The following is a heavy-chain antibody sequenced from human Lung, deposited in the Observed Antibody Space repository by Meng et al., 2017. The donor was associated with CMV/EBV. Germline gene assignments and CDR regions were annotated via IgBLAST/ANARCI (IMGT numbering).Heavy chain of an antibody. J-gene: IGHJ6*02. V-gene: IGHV1-69*10. CDR2: IIPILGIA. D-gene: IGHD2-2*01. Sequence: XVSCKXSGGTFSSYAISWVRQAPGQGLEWMGGIIPILGIANYAQKFQGRVTITADKSTSTAYMEPSSLRSEDTAVYYCASLGYCSSTSCPFYYYYGMDVWGQGTTVTVSS. CDR3: ASLGYCSSTSCPFYYYYGMDV. CDR1: GGTFSSYA.